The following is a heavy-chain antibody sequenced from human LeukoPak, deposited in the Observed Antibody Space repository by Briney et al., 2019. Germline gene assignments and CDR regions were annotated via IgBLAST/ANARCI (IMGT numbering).Heavy chain of an antibody. J-gene: IGHJ4*02. CDR1: GFTFNTFN. Sequence: GGSLRLSCSASGFTFNTFNMNWVRQAPGKGLEWVSSITSGGDYIYYADSVKGPFTTSRYNAKNSLSLQLNSLRVEDTAVYYCARGHYDVLAASYKWTPDYWGQGTLVSVCS. D-gene: IGHD3-9*01. V-gene: IGHV3-21*01. CDR2: ITSGGDYI. CDR3: ARGHYDVLAASYKWTPDY.